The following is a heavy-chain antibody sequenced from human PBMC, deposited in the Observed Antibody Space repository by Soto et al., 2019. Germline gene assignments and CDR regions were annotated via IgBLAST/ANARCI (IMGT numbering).Heavy chain of an antibody. CDR1: GFTFTSSA. Sequence: GASVKVSCKASGFTFTSSAVQWVRQARGQRLEWIGWIVVGSGNTNYAQKFQERVTITRDMSTSTAYMELSSLRSEDTAVYYCAAETYYYDSSRGSSSHPSSDYWGQGTLVTVSS. D-gene: IGHD3-22*01. CDR3: AAETYYYDSSRGSSSHPSSDY. V-gene: IGHV1-58*01. CDR2: IVVGSGNT. J-gene: IGHJ4*02.